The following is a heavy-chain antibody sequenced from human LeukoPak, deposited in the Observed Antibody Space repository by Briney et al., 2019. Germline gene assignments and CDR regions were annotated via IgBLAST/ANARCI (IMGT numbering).Heavy chain of an antibody. J-gene: IGHJ4*01. CDR1: EFNFFSYG. D-gene: IGHD2-21*02. CDR3: ARELPREVTLDY. CDR2: IFTDGSTT. V-gene: IGHV3-74*01. Sequence: GGSLRLSCVASEFNFFSYGMQWVRQAPGKGLVWVSRIFTDGSTTIYADSVKGRFTISRDNAKNTLYLQMNSLRAEDTAVYYCARELPREVTLDYWGQGTLVTVSP.